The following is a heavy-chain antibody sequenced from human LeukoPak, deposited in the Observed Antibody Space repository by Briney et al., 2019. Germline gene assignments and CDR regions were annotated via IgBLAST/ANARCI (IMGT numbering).Heavy chain of an antibody. V-gene: IGHV1-46*01. Sequence: ASVKVSCKASGYTFTSYYMHWVRQAPGQGLEWMGIINPTTGDTTYAQKFQGRLTMTRDMSTSTVYMELSSLTSEDTAVFYCARYGFSAIWQGGWHAFDIWGQGTVVTVSS. CDR3: ARYGFSAIWQGGWHAFDI. CDR1: GYTFTSYY. J-gene: IGHJ3*02. D-gene: IGHD2-15*01. CDR2: INPTTGDT.